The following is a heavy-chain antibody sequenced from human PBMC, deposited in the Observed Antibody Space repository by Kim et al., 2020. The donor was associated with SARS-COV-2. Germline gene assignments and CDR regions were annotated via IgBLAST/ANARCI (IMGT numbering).Heavy chain of an antibody. CDR2: IYYSGST. Sequence: SETLSLTCTVSGGSISSYYWSWIRQPPGKGLEWIGYIYYSGSTNYNPSLKSRVTISVDTSKNQFSLKLSSVTAADTAVYYCARSVGVSDFWSGYYHYGDYYYYGMDVWGQGTTVTVSS. D-gene: IGHD3-3*01. V-gene: IGHV4-59*08. CDR3: ARSVGVSDFWSGYYHYGDYYYYGMDV. J-gene: IGHJ6*02. CDR1: GGSISSYY.